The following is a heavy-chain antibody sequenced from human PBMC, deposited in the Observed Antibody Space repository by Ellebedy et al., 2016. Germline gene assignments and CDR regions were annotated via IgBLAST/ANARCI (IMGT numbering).Heavy chain of an antibody. CDR3: AREDDILTGQLDY. Sequence: GESLKISCAASGFTFSDYYMSWIRQAPGKGLEWVSYISGSSTYTNYADSVKGRFTISRDNAKNSLFLQMNSLRAEDTAVYYCAREDDILTGQLDYWGQGTLVTVSS. CDR2: ISGSSTYT. V-gene: IGHV3-11*06. CDR1: GFTFSDYY. J-gene: IGHJ4*02. D-gene: IGHD3-9*01.